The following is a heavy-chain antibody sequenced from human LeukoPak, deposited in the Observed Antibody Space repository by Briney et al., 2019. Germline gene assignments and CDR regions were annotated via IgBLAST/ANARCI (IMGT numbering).Heavy chain of an antibody. J-gene: IGHJ4*02. CDR2: INHSGST. Sequence: PSETLSLTCAVYGGSFSGYYWSWIRQPPGKGLEWIGEINHSGSTDYNPSLKSRVTISVDTSKNQFSLKLSSVTAADTAVYYCARGQGERTRSSPYYFDYWSQGTLVTVSS. V-gene: IGHV4-34*01. D-gene: IGHD6-6*01. CDR1: GGSFSGYY. CDR3: ARGQGERTRSSPYYFDY.